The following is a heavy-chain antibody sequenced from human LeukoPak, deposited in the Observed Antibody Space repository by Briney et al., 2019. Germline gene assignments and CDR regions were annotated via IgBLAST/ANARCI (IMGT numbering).Heavy chain of an antibody. V-gene: IGHV4-31*03. CDR1: GGSISSGGYY. D-gene: IGHD4-11*01. CDR2: IYYSGST. Sequence: SQTLSLTCTVSGGSISSGGYYWSWIRQHPGKGLEWIGYIYYSGSTYYNPSLKSRVTISVDKSKNQFSLKLSSVTAADTAVYYCARDSMTTVRWFDPWGQGTLVTVSS. J-gene: IGHJ5*02. CDR3: ARDSMTTVRWFDP.